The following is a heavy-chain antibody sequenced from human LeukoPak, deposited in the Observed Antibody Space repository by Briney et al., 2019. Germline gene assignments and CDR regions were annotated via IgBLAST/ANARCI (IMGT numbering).Heavy chain of an antibody. Sequence: GGSLRLSCAASGFTFSTYGMHWVRQAPGKGLEWVAFIWYDGNKKYYADSVKGRFTISRDNSKNTLYLQMNSLRAEDTAVYYCARAFYYYDSSGCNDYWGQGTLVTVSS. CDR3: ARAFYYYDSSGCNDY. J-gene: IGHJ4*02. D-gene: IGHD3-22*01. V-gene: IGHV3-30*02. CDR2: IWYDGNKK. CDR1: GFTFSTYG.